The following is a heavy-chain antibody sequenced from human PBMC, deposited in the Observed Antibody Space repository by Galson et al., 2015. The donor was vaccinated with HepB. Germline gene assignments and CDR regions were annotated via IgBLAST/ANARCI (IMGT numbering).Heavy chain of an antibody. CDR1: GFTFSSYW. J-gene: IGHJ6*02. CDR3: ARNSGYDWIPCWGMDV. CDR2: IKQDGSEK. Sequence: SLRLSCAASGFTFSSYWMSWVRQAPGKGLEWVANIKQDGSEKYYVDSVKGRFTISRDNAKNSLYLQMNSLRAEDTAVYYCARNSGYDWIPCWGMDVWGQGTTVTVSS. V-gene: IGHV3-7*03. D-gene: IGHD5-12*01.